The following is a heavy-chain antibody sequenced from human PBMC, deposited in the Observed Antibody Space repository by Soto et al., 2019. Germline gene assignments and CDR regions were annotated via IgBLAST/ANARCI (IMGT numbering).Heavy chain of an antibody. J-gene: IGHJ4*02. CDR3: ARVDFGGNSYYFDY. D-gene: IGHD3-10*01. V-gene: IGHV3-33*01. CDR1: GFTFSDYG. Sequence: PGGSLRLSCVASGFTFSDYGIHWVRQAPDKGLEWVAVVWFDGSIQYYGDSVKGRFTISRDNSNNTVDLQTNNLRAEDTAVYYCARVDFGGNSYYFDYWGQGTPVTVSS. CDR2: VWFDGSIQ.